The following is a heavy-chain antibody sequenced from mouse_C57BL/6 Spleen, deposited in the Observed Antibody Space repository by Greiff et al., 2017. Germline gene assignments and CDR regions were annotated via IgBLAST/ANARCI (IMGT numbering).Heavy chain of an antibody. Sequence: EVQLQQSGPELVKPGASVKISCKASGYTFTDYYMNWVKQSHGKSLEWIGDINPNNGGTSYNQKFKGKATLTVDKSSSTAYMELRSLTSEDSAVYYCARILATYYFDYWGQGTTLTVSS. D-gene: IGHD6-1*01. CDR1: GYTFTDYY. CDR3: ARILATYYFDY. V-gene: IGHV1-26*01. J-gene: IGHJ2*01. CDR2: INPNNGGT.